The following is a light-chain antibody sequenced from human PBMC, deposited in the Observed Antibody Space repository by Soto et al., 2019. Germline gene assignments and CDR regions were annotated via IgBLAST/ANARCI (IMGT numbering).Light chain of an antibody. CDR3: SSYTSSSIRV. CDR1: SSDVGAYDF. Sequence: QSALTQPASVSGSPGQSITISCTGTSSDVGAYDFVSWYQQHPDKAPKLMIYEVSNRTSGVSNRFSGSKSVNTATLTISGLQAEDESDYYCSSYTSSSIRVFGTGTKLTVL. V-gene: IGLV2-14*03. J-gene: IGLJ1*01. CDR2: EVS.